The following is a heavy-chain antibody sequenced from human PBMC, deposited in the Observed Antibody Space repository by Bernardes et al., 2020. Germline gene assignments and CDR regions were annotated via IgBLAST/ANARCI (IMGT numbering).Heavy chain of an antibody. V-gene: IGHV3-48*01. D-gene: IGHD5-18*01. CDR3: ARDEYSYGYGLGSGVDY. Sequence: GSLRLSCAASGFTFSSYNMNWVRQAPGKGLEWVSYISSGSSTIYYADSVKGRFTISRDNVKNTLYLQMNSLRAEDTAVYYCARDEYSYGYGLGSGVDYWGQGTLVTVSS. J-gene: IGHJ4*02. CDR1: GFTFSSYN. CDR2: ISSGSSTI.